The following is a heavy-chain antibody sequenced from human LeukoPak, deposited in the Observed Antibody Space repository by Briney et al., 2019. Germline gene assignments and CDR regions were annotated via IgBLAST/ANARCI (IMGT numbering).Heavy chain of an antibody. Sequence: SETLSLTCTVSGGSISSGDYYWSWIRQPPGKGLEWIGYIYYSGSTYYNPSLKSRVTISVDTSKNQFSLKLSSVTAADTAVYYCASTTSDYYDSSDYFQHWGQGTLVTVSS. CDR1: GGSISSGDYY. CDR3: ASTTSDYYDSSDYFQH. D-gene: IGHD3-22*01. CDR2: IYYSGST. V-gene: IGHV4-30-4*01. J-gene: IGHJ1*01.